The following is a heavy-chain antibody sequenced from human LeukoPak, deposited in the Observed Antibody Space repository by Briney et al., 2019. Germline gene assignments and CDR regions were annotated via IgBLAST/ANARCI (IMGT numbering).Heavy chain of an antibody. J-gene: IGHJ4*02. CDR1: GFTFRKYW. D-gene: IGHD6-19*01. Sequence: GGSLRLSCAASGFTFRKYWMLWVRQAPGKGLESVSRINTDGTVTTHADSVKGRFTVSRDNADNTMFLQMNSVRDEDTAVYYCATKQWLAPPPDSWGQGTPVTVSS. CDR2: INTDGTVT. CDR3: ATKQWLAPPPDS. V-gene: IGHV3-74*01.